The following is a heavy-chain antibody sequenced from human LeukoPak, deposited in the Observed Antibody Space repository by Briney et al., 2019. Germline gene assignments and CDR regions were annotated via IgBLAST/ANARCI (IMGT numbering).Heavy chain of an antibody. CDR2: ISGSGGST. D-gene: IGHD3-10*01. CDR3: AKDLYYYGSGSYSPVDY. V-gene: IGHV3-23*01. CDR1: GFTVSSNY. Sequence: PGGSLRLSCAASGFTVSSNYMSWVRQAPGKGLEWVSAISGSGGSTYYADSAKGRFTISRDNSKNTLYLQMNSLRAEDTAVYYCAKDLYYYGSGSYSPVDYWGQGTLVTVSS. J-gene: IGHJ4*02.